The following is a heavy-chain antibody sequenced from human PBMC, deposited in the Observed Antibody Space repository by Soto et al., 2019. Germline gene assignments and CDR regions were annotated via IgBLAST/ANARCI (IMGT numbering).Heavy chain of an antibody. V-gene: IGHV5-51*01. Sequence: PGESLKISCKGSGYSFTSYWIGWVRQMPGKGLEWMGIIYPGDSDTRYSPSFQGQVTISADKSISTAYLQWRSLKASDTAMYYCARHNIGSGWYGGASTGPLKVYYYGMDVWGQGTTVTVSS. CDR1: GYSFTSYW. CDR3: ARHNIGSGWYGGASTGPLKVYYYGMDV. D-gene: IGHD6-19*01. CDR2: IYPGDSDT. J-gene: IGHJ6*02.